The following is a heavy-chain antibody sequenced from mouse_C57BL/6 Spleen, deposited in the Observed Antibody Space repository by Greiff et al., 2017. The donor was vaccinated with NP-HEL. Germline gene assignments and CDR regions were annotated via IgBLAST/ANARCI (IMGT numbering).Heavy chain of an antibody. J-gene: IGHJ3*01. V-gene: IGHV5-17*01. CDR2: ISSGSSTI. CDR3: ARPYYYGSSSFAY. D-gene: IGHD1-1*01. Sequence: EVQVVESGGGLVKPGGSLKLSCAASGFTFSDYGMHWVRQAPEKGLEWVAYISSGSSTIYYADTVKGRFTISRDNAKNTLFLQMTSLRSEDTAMYYCARPYYYGSSSFAYWGQGTLVTVSA. CDR1: GFTFSDYG.